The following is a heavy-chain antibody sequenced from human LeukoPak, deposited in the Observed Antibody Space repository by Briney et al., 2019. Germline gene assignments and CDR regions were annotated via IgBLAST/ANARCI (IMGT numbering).Heavy chain of an antibody. Sequence: GASVKVSCKASGYTFTSYGISWVRQAPGQGLEWMGRIIPILGIANYAQKFQGRVTITADKSTSTAYMELSSLRSEDTAVYYCARGRLPRWEDYWGQGTLVTVSS. CDR3: ARGRLPRWEDY. J-gene: IGHJ4*02. V-gene: IGHV1-69*04. D-gene: IGHD1-26*01. CDR1: GYTFTSYG. CDR2: IIPILGIA.